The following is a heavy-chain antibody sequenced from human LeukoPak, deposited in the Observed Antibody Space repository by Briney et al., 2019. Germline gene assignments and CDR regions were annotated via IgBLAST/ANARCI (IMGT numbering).Heavy chain of an antibody. D-gene: IGHD6-19*01. CDR3: ARDQWPPYFQH. CDR2: IYYTGST. J-gene: IGHJ1*01. Sequence: PSETLSLTCTVSGGSISSSDYYWGWIRQPPGKGLEWIGSIYYTGSTYYNPSLKSRVTISVDTSRNQFSLKLSSVTAADTAVYYCARDQWPPYFQHWGQGTLVTVSS. V-gene: IGHV4-39*07. CDR1: GGSISSSDYY.